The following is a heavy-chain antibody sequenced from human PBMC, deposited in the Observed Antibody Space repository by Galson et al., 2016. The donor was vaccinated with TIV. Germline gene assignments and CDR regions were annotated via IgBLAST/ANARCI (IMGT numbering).Heavy chain of an antibody. CDR3: ARRTLAVGTDANWFDP. CDR2: IHPSDSYT. D-gene: IGHD6-19*01. V-gene: IGHV5-10-1*01. J-gene: IGHJ5*02. Sequence: QSGAEVKKPGESLKISCKDSGYTFTNYWIAWLRQMPGKGLEWMGMIHPSDSYTNSSLSFQGHVTIPADKSISTAYLQWSSLKASDSAMYYCARRTLAVGTDANWFDPWGQGTLVTVSS. CDR1: GYTFTNYW.